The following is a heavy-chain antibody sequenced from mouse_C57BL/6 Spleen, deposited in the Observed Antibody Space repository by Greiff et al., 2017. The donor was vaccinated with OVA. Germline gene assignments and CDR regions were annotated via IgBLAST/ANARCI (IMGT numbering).Heavy chain of an antibody. CDR3: ARETAQATFFDY. Sequence: EVKLVGSGGGLVKPGGSLKLSCAASGFTFSSYAMSWVRQTPEKRLEWVATISDGGSYTYYPDNVKGRFTISRDNAKNNLYLQMSHLKSEDTAMYYCARETAQATFFDYWGQGTTLTVSS. D-gene: IGHD3-2*02. J-gene: IGHJ2*01. CDR2: ISDGGSYT. CDR1: GFTFSSYA. V-gene: IGHV5-4*01.